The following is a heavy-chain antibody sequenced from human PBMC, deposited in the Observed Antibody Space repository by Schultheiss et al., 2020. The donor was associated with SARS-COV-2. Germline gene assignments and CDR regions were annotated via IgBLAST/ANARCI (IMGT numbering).Heavy chain of an antibody. Sequence: SVKVSCKASGYTFTSYGISWVRQAPGQGLEWMGGIIPIFGTANYAQKFQGRVTITADKSTNTAYMELSSLRAEDTAVYYCARAPGDSSSSLDYWGQGTLVTVSS. CDR2: IIPIFGTA. D-gene: IGHD6-6*01. CDR3: ARAPGDSSSSLDY. V-gene: IGHV1-69*06. CDR1: GYTFTSYG. J-gene: IGHJ4*02.